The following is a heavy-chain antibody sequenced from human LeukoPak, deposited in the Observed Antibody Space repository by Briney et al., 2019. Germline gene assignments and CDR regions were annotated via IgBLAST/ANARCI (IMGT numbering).Heavy chain of an antibody. CDR3: ARALVRGSNYFDY. CDR2: IYYSGST. D-gene: IGHD3-10*01. Sequence: KPSETLSLTCTVSGGSISSSSYYWGWIRQPPGKGLEWIGSIYYSGSTYYNPSLKSRVTISVDTSKNQFSLKLSSVTAADTAVYCCARALVRGSNYFDYWGQGTLVTVSS. V-gene: IGHV4-39*07. J-gene: IGHJ4*02. CDR1: GGSISSSSYY.